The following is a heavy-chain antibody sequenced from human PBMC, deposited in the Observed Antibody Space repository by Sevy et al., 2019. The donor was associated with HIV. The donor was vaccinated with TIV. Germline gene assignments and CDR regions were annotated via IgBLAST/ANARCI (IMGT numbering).Heavy chain of an antibody. CDR3: ARGMYYYDSSGYYRRYYYYYMDV. CDR2: INHSGST. J-gene: IGHJ6*03. D-gene: IGHD3-22*01. V-gene: IGHV4-34*01. Sequence: SETLSLTCAVYGGSFSGYYWSWIRQPPGKGLEWIGEINHSGSTNYNPSLKSRLTILVDTSKNQFSLRLSSVTAADTAVYYCARGMYYYDSSGYYRRYYYYYMDVWGKGTTVTVSS. CDR1: GGSFSGYY.